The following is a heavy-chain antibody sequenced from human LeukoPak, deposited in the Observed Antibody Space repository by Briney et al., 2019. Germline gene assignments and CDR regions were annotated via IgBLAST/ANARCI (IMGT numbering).Heavy chain of an antibody. V-gene: IGHV3-23*01. CDR1: ALTFSSYA. J-gene: IGHJ4*02. CDR2: ISGIGGRT. CDR3: AKVGAIVVVPAARYIL. Sequence: GGSLIPSCAAYALTFSSYAMSWDRQAPGKGLEWVSAISGIGGRTYYADSVKGRLTISRDNSKNSMYLQMNRLSAEDTAVYYCAKVGAIVVVPAARYILWGQGTLVTVSS. D-gene: IGHD2-2*01.